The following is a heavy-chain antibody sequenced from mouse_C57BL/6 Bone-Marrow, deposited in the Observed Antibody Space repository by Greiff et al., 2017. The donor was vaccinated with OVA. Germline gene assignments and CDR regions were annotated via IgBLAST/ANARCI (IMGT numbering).Heavy chain of an antibody. CDR3: ARGDYWPCWDDDV. Sequence: QVQLQQSGPELVKPGASVKISCKASGYAFSSSWMNWVKQRPGKGLEWIGRIYPGDGDTNYNGKFKGKATLTADKSSSTAYMQRSSMTSEDAAVYVCARGDYWPCWDDDVWGTGTTVTVSS. CDR1: GYAFSSSW. D-gene: IGHD2-4*01. CDR2: IYPGDGDT. J-gene: IGHJ1*03. V-gene: IGHV1-82*01.